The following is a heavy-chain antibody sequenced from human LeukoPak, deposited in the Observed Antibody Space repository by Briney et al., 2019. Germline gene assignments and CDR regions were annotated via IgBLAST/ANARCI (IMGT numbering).Heavy chain of an antibody. V-gene: IGHV4-59*01. CDR3: ARVPKWLAPFDP. CDR1: GGSISSYY. CDR2: IYYSGST. Sequence: SETLSLTCTVSGGSISSYYWSWIRQPPGKGLEWIGYIYYSGSTNYNPSLKSRATISVDTSKNQFSLKLSSVTAADTAVYYCARVPKWLAPFDPGGQGTLVTVS. J-gene: IGHJ5*02. D-gene: IGHD6-19*01.